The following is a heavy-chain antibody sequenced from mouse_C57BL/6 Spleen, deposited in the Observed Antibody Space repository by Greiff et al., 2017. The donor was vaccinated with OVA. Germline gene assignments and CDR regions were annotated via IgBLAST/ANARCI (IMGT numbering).Heavy chain of an antibody. V-gene: IGHV3-6*01. CDR3: AILLCWYFDV. Sequence: EVKLQESGPGLVKPSQSLSLTCSVTGYSITSGYYWNWIRQFPGNKLEWMGYISYDGSNNYNPSLKNRISITRDTSKNQFFLKLNPVTTEDTATYYGAILLCWYFDVWGTGTSVTVSS. J-gene: IGHJ1*03. D-gene: IGHD2-10*01. CDR1: GYSITSGYY. CDR2: ISYDGSN.